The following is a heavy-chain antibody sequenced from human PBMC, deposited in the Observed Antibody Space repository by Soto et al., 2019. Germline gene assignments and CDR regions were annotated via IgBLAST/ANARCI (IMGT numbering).Heavy chain of an antibody. CDR1: GGSISSYY. CDR2: IYYSGSA. CDR3: ARAYGSALFDF. Sequence: QVQLQESGPGLVKPSETLSLTCTVSGGSISSYYWSWIRQPPGKGLEWIGYIYYSGSANYNPSLTSRVTIPVDTSKNHFSLKLSSVTAEDPAVYYCARAYGSALFDFWGQGTLVTVSS. J-gene: IGHJ4*02. V-gene: IGHV4-59*12. D-gene: IGHD3-10*01.